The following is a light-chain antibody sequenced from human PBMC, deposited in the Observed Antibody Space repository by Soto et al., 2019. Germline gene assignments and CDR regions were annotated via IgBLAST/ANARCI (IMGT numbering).Light chain of an antibody. CDR1: QSVSSY. CDR3: QQRSNWPRIT. J-gene: IGKJ5*01. CDR2: DAS. Sequence: EIVLTQSPATLSFSPGERATLSCRASQSVSSYLAWYQQKPGQAPRLLIYDASNRATGIPARFSGSGSGTDFTLTISSLEPEDFAVYYCQQRSNWPRITFSQGTRLEIK. V-gene: IGKV3-11*01.